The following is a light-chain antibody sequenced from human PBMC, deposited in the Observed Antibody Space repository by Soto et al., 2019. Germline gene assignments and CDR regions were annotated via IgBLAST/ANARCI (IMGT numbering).Light chain of an antibody. CDR2: RNN. V-gene: IGLV1-47*01. J-gene: IGLJ2*01. CDR1: SSNIGGNY. Sequence: QSVLTQPPSASGTPGQRVTISCSGSSSNIGGNYVSWYQQLPGTAPKLLIYRNNHRPSGVPDRFSGSKSGTSASLAISGLRSEDEADYYCAAWDDSLSGVVFGGGTKLTVL. CDR3: AAWDDSLSGVV.